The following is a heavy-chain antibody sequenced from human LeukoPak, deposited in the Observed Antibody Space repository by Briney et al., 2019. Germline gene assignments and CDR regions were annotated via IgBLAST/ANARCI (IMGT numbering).Heavy chain of an antibody. CDR3: AKDLFSVDTAMVDY. D-gene: IGHD5-18*01. CDR1: GFTFSSYA. Sequence: PGGSLRLSCAASGFTFSSYAVTWVRQAPGKGLEWVSGITGSGDTTFYADSVKGRFTISRDNSKNTLYLQMHSLRAEDTAVYYCAKDLFSVDTAMVDYWGQGTLVTVSS. J-gene: IGHJ4*02. CDR2: ITGSGDTT. V-gene: IGHV3-23*01.